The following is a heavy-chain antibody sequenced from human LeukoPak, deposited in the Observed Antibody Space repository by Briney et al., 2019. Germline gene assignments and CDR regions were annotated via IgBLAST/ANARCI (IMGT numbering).Heavy chain of an antibody. V-gene: IGHV4-59*08. CDR3: ARHPPLGYCSGGSCYKRSENNWFDP. Sequence: PSETLSLTCTVSGGSISSYYWSWIRQPPGKGLEWIGYIYYSGSTNYNPSLKSRVTISVDTSKNQFSLKLSSVTAADTAVYYCARHPPLGYCSGGSCYKRSENNWFDPWGQGTLVTVSS. CDR1: GGSISSYY. J-gene: IGHJ5*02. CDR2: IYYSGST. D-gene: IGHD2-15*01.